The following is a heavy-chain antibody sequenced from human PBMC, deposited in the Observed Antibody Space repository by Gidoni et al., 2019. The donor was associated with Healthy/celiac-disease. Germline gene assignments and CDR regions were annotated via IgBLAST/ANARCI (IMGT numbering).Heavy chain of an antibody. CDR1: GYTFTSFG. D-gene: IGHD4-17*01. CDR2: TSGNNGNT. Sequence: QVQLVQSGAEVKKPGAYVKVSCTASGYTFTSFGITWVRQAPGQGLEWMGWTSGNNGNTNYAQKFQGRVTMSTDTSTSTAYMELRSLRSDDTAVYYCARDRFLTTKKRWFDPWGQGTLVTVSS. J-gene: IGHJ5*02. V-gene: IGHV1-18*01. CDR3: ARDRFLTTKKRWFDP.